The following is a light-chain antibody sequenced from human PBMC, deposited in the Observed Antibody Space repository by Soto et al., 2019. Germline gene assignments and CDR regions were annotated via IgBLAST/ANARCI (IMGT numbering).Light chain of an antibody. J-gene: IGKJ1*01. V-gene: IGKV3-20*01. CDR3: QQYGSSIQT. CDR2: GAS. Sequence: EIVLTQFPGTLSLSPGERATLSCRASQSVGSNYLAWYQQRPGQPPKLLIFGASHRAPDIPDRFSGSGSGTDFTLTISRLEPEDFAVYYCQQYGSSIQTFGQVTKVEIK. CDR1: QSVGSNY.